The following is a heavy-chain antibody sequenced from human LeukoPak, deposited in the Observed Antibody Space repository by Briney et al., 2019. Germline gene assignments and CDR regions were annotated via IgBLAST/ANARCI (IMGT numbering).Heavy chain of an antibody. CDR2: TYYRSKWSN. Sequence: SQTLSLTCAISGDSFSSKSAAWNWLRQSPSRGLEWLGRTYYRSKWSNDYAESVKGRITINPDTPKNQFSLQLNSVTPEDTAVYYCARLSYGDYADWGPGTRVTVSS. D-gene: IGHD4-17*01. CDR3: ARLSYGDYAD. J-gene: IGHJ4*02. V-gene: IGHV6-1*01. CDR1: GDSFSSKSAA.